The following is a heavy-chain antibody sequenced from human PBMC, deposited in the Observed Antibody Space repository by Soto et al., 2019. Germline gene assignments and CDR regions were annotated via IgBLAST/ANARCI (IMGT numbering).Heavy chain of an antibody. CDR3: AKAMSTPSRPRNYFDY. CDR1: GFRFSSYS. D-gene: IGHD6-6*01. CDR2: VSGSGNTQ. Sequence: GGSLRLSCVASGFRFSSYSMNWVRQAPGKGPEWVAYVSGSGNTQYYADSVKGRFTISRDNAKNTLYLQLNSLRAEDTALYYCAKAMSTPSRPRNYFDYWGQGTLVTVSS. V-gene: IGHV3-48*01. J-gene: IGHJ4*02.